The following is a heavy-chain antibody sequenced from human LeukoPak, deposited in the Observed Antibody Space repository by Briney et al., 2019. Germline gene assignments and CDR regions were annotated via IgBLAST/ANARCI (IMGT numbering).Heavy chain of an antibody. J-gene: IGHJ5*02. CDR3: SRDRDLGSGSLDA. Sequence: GGSLRLSCAASGFTISSDWMHWVRQAPGKGLVWVSRIRGDGNDATYADSVKGRFTVSRDNARSTLFLQMNRLTADDTAVYYCSRDRDLGSGSLDAWGQGTLVSVSS. CDR1: GFTISSDW. V-gene: IGHV3-74*01. D-gene: IGHD3-10*01. CDR2: IRGDGNDA.